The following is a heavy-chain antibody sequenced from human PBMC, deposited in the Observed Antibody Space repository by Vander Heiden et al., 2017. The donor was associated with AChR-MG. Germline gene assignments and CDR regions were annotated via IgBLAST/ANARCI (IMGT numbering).Heavy chain of an antibody. CDR3: ARDGDPIVVVPAATGAAFDI. Sequence: QAPLVQSGAEVKKPGASVKVSCKASGYTFTTHGTTGVQQAPGQGLEWMGWISAYNGNTNDAQKLQGRVTMTTDTSTGTAYMELRSLRSDDTAVYYCARDGDPIVVVPAATGAAFDIWGQGTMVTVSS. CDR2: ISAYNGNT. V-gene: IGHV1-18*01. D-gene: IGHD2-2*01. J-gene: IGHJ3*02. CDR1: GYTFTTHG.